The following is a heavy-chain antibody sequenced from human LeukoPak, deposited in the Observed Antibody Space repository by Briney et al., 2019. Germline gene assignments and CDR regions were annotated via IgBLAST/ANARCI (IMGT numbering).Heavy chain of an antibody. D-gene: IGHD6-6*01. J-gene: IGHJ5*02. V-gene: IGHV3-53*04. Sequence: GGSLRLSCAASGFTISYNYMSWVRQAQGKGLQWVSVIYSNTSAYYADSWKGRFTISRHNSKNTLYLQMTSLRAEDTAVYYCARDIPVDSRSSVPKPVRDSWGQGTLVTVSS. CDR2: IYSNTSA. CDR1: GFTISYNY. CDR3: ARDIPVDSRSSVPKPVRDS.